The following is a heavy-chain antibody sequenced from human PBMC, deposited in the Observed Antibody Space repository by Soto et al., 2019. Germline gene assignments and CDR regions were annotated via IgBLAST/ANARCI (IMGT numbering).Heavy chain of an antibody. Sequence: SETLSFTCTVSGGSISSYYWSWIRQPPGKGLEWIGYIYYSGSTNYNPSLKSRVTISVDTSKNQFSLKLSSVTAADTAVYYCQRSYGGYYYYYYMDVWGKGTTVTVSS. CDR3: QRSYGGYYYYYYMDV. CDR1: GGSISSYY. V-gene: IGHV4-59*01. J-gene: IGHJ6*03. D-gene: IGHD1-26*01. CDR2: IYYSGST.